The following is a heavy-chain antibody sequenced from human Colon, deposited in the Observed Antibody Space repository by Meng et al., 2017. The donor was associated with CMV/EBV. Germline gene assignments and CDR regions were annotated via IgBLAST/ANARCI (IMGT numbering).Heavy chain of an antibody. CDR2: IYYNGNT. CDR3: AAKDSLWFD. Sequence: LTCRVSGDSITSRDYHWSWIRQPPGKGLEWIGSIYYNGNTRYETSLNSRVTISVDASRNQFSLTLREVTAADTAVYFCAAKDSLWFDWGQGTLVTVSS. V-gene: IGHV4-30-2*03. CDR1: GDSITSRDYH. D-gene: IGHD3-10*01. J-gene: IGHJ4*02.